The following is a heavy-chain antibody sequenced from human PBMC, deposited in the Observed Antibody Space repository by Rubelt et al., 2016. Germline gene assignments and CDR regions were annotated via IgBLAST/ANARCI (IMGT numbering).Heavy chain of an antibody. CDR1: GASITTHY. CDR2: GHYSGST. D-gene: IGHD6-13*01. Sequence: QVQLQESGPGLVKPSETLSLTCSVSGASITTHYWSWVRQFPGKGLEWLVYGHYSGSTNYNPSLNSRLIISVDTSKNQFSLKLSSVTAADTAVYFCARAGSSLRFWGQGTLVTVPS. V-gene: IGHV4-59*11. J-gene: IGHJ4*02. CDR3: ARAGSSLRF.